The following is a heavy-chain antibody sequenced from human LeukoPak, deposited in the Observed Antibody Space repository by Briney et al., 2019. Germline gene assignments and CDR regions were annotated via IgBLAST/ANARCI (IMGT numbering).Heavy chain of an antibody. Sequence: GGSLRLSCAATGFRFSSYDMHWVRQAPGKGLEWVAVISYDGSNKYYADSVKGRFTISRDNSKNTLYLQMNSLRAEDTAVYYCARDTPTEGDYAFGYWGQGTLVTVSS. CDR3: ARDTPTEGDYAFGY. CDR1: GFRFSSYD. CDR2: ISYDGSNK. J-gene: IGHJ4*02. D-gene: IGHD4-17*01. V-gene: IGHV3-30-3*01.